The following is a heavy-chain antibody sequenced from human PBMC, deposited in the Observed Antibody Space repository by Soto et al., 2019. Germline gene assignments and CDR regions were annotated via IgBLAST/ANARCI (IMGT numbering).Heavy chain of an antibody. V-gene: IGHV3-23*01. Sequence: GALRLSCAASGVTFSRYAMSWGRQGPGKGVEWVSGISGSGGSTYYADSVKGRFTISRDNSKNTLYLQMNSLRAEDTAVYYCAKGDSCYDWDYYYGMDVWGQGPTVTVSS. CDR1: GVTFSRYA. CDR3: AKGDSCYDWDYYYGMDV. J-gene: IGHJ6*02. D-gene: IGHD5-12*01. CDR2: ISGSGGST.